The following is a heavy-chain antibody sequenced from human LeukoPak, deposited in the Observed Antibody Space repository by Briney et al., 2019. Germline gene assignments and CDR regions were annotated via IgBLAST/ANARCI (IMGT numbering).Heavy chain of an antibody. Sequence: PGGSLRLSCAASGFTFSSYWMSWVRQAPGKGLEWVANIKQDGSEKYYVDSVKGRFTISRDNAKNSLYPQMNSLRAEDTAVYYCARVDGLAAYYYGSGSSGFDYRGQGTLVTVSS. D-gene: IGHD3-10*01. CDR3: ARVDGLAAYYYGSGSSGFDY. V-gene: IGHV3-7*01. J-gene: IGHJ4*02. CDR1: GFTFSSYW. CDR2: IKQDGSEK.